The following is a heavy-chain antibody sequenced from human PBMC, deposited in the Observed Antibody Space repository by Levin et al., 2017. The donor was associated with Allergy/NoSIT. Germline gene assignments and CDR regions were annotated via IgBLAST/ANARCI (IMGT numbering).Heavy chain of an antibody. CDR3: ATSPTSGY. CDR1: GFTVSNNY. CDR2: IYSGGNT. J-gene: IGHJ4*02. V-gene: IGHV3-53*01. Sequence: GGSLRLSCAASGFTVSNNYMSWVRQAPGKGLEGVSIIYSGGNTYYTDSVKGRFTISRDSSKNTLYLQMNSLRAEDTAVYYCATSPTSGYWGQGTLVTVSS.